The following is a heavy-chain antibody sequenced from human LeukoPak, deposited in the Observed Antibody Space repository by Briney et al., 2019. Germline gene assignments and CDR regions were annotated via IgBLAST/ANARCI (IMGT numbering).Heavy chain of an antibody. CDR3: ATWSIATSSFDY. V-gene: IGHV4-59*01. CDR2: IYYSGST. D-gene: IGHD2-8*02. J-gene: IGHJ4*02. Sequence: SETLSLTCTVPGGSIGSYYWSWIRQPPGKGLEWIGYIYYSGSTNYNPSLKSRVTISLDTSKNQFSLKLSSVTAADTAVYYCATWSIATSSFDYWGRGTLVTVSS. CDR1: GGSIGSYY.